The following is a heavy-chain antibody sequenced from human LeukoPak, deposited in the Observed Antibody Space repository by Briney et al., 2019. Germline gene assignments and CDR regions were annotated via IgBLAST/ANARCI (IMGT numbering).Heavy chain of an antibody. V-gene: IGHV4-34*01. CDR1: VGSFSGYY. CDR3: ARGYYGSGSHCCHMDV. D-gene: IGHD3-10*01. CDR2: INHSGST. J-gene: IGHJ6*03. Sequence: PSETLSLTCAVSVGSFSGYYWSWIRQPPGKGLEWIGEINHSGSTNYNSSLKSRVTISVDTSKNQFSLKLSSVTAADTAVYCCARGYYGSGSHCCHMDVWGKGTTITVS.